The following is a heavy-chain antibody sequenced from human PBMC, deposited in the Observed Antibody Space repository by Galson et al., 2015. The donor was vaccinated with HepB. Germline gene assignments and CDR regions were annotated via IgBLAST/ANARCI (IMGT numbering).Heavy chain of an antibody. Sequence: SVKVSCKASGYTFTSYYMHWVRQAPGQGLEWMGIINLSGGSTSFAQKFQGRATMTRDTSTSTVYMELSSLRSEDTAVYYCARAPERSSGSDYWGQGTLVTVSS. J-gene: IGHJ4*02. CDR3: ARAPERSSGSDY. D-gene: IGHD6-19*01. CDR1: GYTFTSYY. V-gene: IGHV1-46*01. CDR2: INLSGGST.